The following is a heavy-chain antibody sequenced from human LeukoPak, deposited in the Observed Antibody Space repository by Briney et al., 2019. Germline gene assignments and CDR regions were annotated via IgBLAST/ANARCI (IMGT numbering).Heavy chain of an antibody. CDR1: GFTFSSYS. J-gene: IGHJ4*02. Sequence: GGSLRLSCAASGFTFSSYSMNWVRQAPGKGLEWVSSISSRSSYIYYADSVKGRFTISRDNAKNSLYLQMNSLRAEDTAVYYCARGGGSGSLDYWGQGTLVTVSS. CDR2: ISSRSSYI. V-gene: IGHV3-21*01. D-gene: IGHD3-10*01. CDR3: ARGGGSGSLDY.